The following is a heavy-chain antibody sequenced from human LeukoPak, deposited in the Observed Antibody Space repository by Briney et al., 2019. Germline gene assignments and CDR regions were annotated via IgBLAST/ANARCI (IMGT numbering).Heavy chain of an antibody. CDR2: IRYDGSNK. CDR3: AKLYDSSGYYPYLGY. CDR1: GFTFSGYS. V-gene: IGHV3-30*02. J-gene: IGHJ4*02. D-gene: IGHD3-22*01. Sequence: GGSLRLSCVASGFTFSGYSMNWVRQAPGKGLEWVAFIRYDGSNKYYADSVKGRFTISRDNSKNTLYLQMNSLRAEDTAVYYCAKLYDSSGYYPYLGYWGQGTLVTVSS.